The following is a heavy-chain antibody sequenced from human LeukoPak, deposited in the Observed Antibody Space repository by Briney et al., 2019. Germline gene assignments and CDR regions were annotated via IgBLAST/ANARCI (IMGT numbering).Heavy chain of an antibody. D-gene: IGHD2-2*01. CDR3: ARETSGKNYFDY. CDR2: IIPIFGTA. V-gene: IGHV1-69*05. Sequence: SVKVSCKASGGTFSSYAISWVRQAPGQGLEWMGGIIPIFGTANYAQKFQGRVTITTDESTSTAYMELSSLRSEDTAVYYCARETSGKNYFDYWGQGTLVTVSS. J-gene: IGHJ4*02. CDR1: GGTFSSYA.